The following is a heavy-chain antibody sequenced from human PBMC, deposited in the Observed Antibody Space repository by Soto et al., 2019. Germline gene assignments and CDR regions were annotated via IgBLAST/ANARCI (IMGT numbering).Heavy chain of an antibody. Sequence: EVQLVESGGGLVKPGGSLRLSCAASGFTFSSYSMNWVRQAPGKGLEWVSSISSSSYIYYADSVKGRFTISRDNAKNSLYLQMNSLRAEDTAVYYCARDAYGDYLTRMDVWGKGTTVTVSS. CDR2: ISSSSYI. J-gene: IGHJ6*03. D-gene: IGHD4-17*01. CDR3: ARDAYGDYLTRMDV. V-gene: IGHV3-21*01. CDR1: GFTFSSYS.